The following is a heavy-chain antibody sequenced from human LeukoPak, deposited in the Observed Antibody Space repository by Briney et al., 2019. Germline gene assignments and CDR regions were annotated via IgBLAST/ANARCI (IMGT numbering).Heavy chain of an antibody. CDR1: GYTFTSYY. D-gene: IGHD6-13*01. CDR2: IYTNDGSA. V-gene: IGHV1-46*01. Sequence: ASVKVSCKVSGYTFTSYYLHWVRQAPGQRPEWMGIIYTNDGSARYAQKFQGRVTMTRDTSTGTVYMELSSLSSDDTAVYYCARARAAAGAQYFQHWGQGTLVSASS. J-gene: IGHJ1*01. CDR3: ARARAAAGAQYFQH.